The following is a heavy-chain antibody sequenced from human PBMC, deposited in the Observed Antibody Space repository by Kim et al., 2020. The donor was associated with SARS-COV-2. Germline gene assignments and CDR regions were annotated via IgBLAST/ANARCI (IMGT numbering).Heavy chain of an antibody. CDR2: K. J-gene: IGHJ4*02. Sequence: KYYADTVKGRFTISRDNSKNTLYLQMSSLRAEGTAVYSCAMDHGMGSFDFWGQGTLVTVSS. CDR3: AMDHGMGSFDF. V-gene: IGHV3-30*05. D-gene: IGHD1-20*01.